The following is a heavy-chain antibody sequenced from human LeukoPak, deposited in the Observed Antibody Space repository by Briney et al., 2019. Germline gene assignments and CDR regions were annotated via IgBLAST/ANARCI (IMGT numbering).Heavy chain of an antibody. J-gene: IGHJ4*02. CDR3: ARGHYDVLAASYKWTPDY. D-gene: IGHD3-9*01. V-gene: IGHV3-23*05. CDR2: IRHSDSNT. Sequence: GGSLRLSCAASGFTFSSSDMSWVRQAPGSGLEWVSSIRHSDSNTYYADSVMGRFTISRDNSKNTLYLQLNSLRVEDTAVYYCARGHYDVLAASYKWTPDYWGQGTLVTVSS. CDR1: GFTFSSSD.